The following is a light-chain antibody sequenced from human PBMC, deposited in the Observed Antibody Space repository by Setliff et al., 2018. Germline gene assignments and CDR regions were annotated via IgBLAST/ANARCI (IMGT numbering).Light chain of an antibody. V-gene: IGLV2-14*01. CDR1: TSDVGGYNY. CDR2: DVT. Sequence: QSALTQPASVSGSPGQSITISCTGTTSDVGGYNYVSWYQQHPGKAPKLMIYDVTNRPSGVSNRFSGSKSGNTASLTISGLQAEDEADYYCCSFAGAGWVFGGGTKGTVL. J-gene: IGLJ3*02. CDR3: CSFAGAGWV.